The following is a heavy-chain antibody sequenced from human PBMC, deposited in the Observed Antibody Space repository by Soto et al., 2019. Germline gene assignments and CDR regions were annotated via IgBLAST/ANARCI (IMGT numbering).Heavy chain of an antibody. CDR3: AKAGYTSPTRHNDY. CDR2: ISGTGEYT. J-gene: IGHJ4*02. Sequence: GGSLRLSCAASGFTFSSCAMTWVRQAPGRGLEWVSTISGTGEYTYSADSVKGRFTISRDNPKNTLYLQMNSLRADDTAVNYCAKAGYTSPTRHNDYWGQGTLVTVSS. D-gene: IGHD2-2*02. CDR1: GFTFSSCA. V-gene: IGHV3-23*01.